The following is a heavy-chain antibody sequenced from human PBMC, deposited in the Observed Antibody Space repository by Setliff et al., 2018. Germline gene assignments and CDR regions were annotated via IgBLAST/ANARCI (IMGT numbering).Heavy chain of an antibody. D-gene: IGHD6-13*01. V-gene: IGHV4-39*01. CDR1: GGSISRSSYN. J-gene: IGHJ6*02. Sequence: SVTLSLTCTVSGGSISRSSYNWGWIRQPPGKGLEWIGSIYYSGSTYYNPSLKSRVTISVDTSKNQFSLKLSSVTAADTAVYYCARAAGYSSSWYHYYYGMDVWGQGTTVTVSS. CDR3: ARAAGYSSSWYHYYYGMDV. CDR2: IYYSGST.